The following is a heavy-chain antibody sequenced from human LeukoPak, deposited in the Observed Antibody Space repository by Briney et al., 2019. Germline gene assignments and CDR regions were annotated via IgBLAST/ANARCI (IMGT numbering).Heavy chain of an antibody. CDR2: IYYIGST. V-gene: IGHV4-59*01. CDR1: GGSIRSYY. D-gene: IGHD6-13*01. J-gene: IGHJ4*02. CDR3: ARVVAAATYYFDY. Sequence: SETLSLTCTVSGGSIRSYYWSWIRQPPGRGLEWIGSIYYIGSTKCNPSLKSRVTISVDTSKNQFSLKLTSVTAADTAVYYCARVVAAATYYFDYWGQGTLVTVSS.